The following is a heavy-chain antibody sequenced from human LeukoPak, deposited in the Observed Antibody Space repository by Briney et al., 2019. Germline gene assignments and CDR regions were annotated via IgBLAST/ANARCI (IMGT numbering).Heavy chain of an antibody. Sequence: PGGSLRLSCAASGFTFSSYAMHWVRQAPGKGLEWVAVISYDGSNKYYADSVKGRFTISRDNSKNTLYLQMNSLRAEDTAVYYFARDSYAAGSFDYWGQGTLVTVSS. D-gene: IGHD6-13*01. CDR2: ISYDGSNK. V-gene: IGHV3-30*04. J-gene: IGHJ4*02. CDR1: GFTFSSYA. CDR3: ARDSYAAGSFDY.